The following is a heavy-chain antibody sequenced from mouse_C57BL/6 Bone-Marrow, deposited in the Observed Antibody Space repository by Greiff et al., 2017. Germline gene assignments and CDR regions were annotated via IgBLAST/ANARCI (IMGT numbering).Heavy chain of an antibody. V-gene: IGHV14-4*01. CDR1: GFNIKDDY. J-gene: IGHJ3*01. CDR2: IDPENGDT. Sequence: EVHLVESGAELVRPGASVKLSCTASGFNIKDDYMHWVKQRPEQGLEWIGWIDPENGDTEYASKFQGKATITADTSSNTAYLQLSSLTSEDTAVYYCTTRSTPLSGFAYWGQGTLV. CDR3: TTRSTPLSGFAY. D-gene: IGHD2-1*01.